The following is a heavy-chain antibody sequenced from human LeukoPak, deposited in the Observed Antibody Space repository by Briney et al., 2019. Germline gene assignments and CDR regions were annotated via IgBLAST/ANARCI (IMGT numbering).Heavy chain of an antibody. D-gene: IGHD5-18*01. V-gene: IGHV1-69*13. CDR2: IIPIFGTA. CDR1: GGTFGSYV. Sequence: SVKVSCKASGGTFGSYVISWVRQAPGQGLEWMGGIIPIFGTAHYAQKFQGRLTITADESTSTVYMEMSSLRSEDTAMYYCAEEGDTALVTGYFDLWGRGTLVTVSA. J-gene: IGHJ2*01. CDR3: AEEGDTALVTGYFDL.